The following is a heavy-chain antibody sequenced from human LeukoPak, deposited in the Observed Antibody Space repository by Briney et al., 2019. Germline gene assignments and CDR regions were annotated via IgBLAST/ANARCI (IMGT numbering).Heavy chain of an antibody. CDR2: VSNSGSA. D-gene: IGHD2-21*02. V-gene: IGHV4-39*07. CDR3: ARGPRDCGGDCYGNWFDP. Sequence: TSETLSLTCIVSGGSISKSPYYWAWIRQPPGKGLEWIGSVSNSGSAYYNASLKSRVTISVDTSKNHFSLKVSSVTAADTAIYYCARGPRDCGGDCYGNWFDPWGQGTLVTVSS. J-gene: IGHJ5*02. CDR1: GGSISKSPYY.